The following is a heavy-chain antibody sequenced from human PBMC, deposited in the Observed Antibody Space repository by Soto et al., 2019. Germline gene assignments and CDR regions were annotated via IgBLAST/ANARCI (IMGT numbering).Heavy chain of an antibody. V-gene: IGHV3-48*01. Sequence: GGSLRLSCAASGFTFSRYTMNWVRQAPGKGLEWVSYISSSSRTIHYADSVKGRFTISRDNAKNSLYLQVNSLRAEDTAVYYCARVEYKYGSGNYPHYYFDYWGQGTLVTVSS. D-gene: IGHD3-10*01. CDR2: ISSSSRTI. CDR1: GFTFSRYT. J-gene: IGHJ4*02. CDR3: ARVEYKYGSGNYPHYYFDY.